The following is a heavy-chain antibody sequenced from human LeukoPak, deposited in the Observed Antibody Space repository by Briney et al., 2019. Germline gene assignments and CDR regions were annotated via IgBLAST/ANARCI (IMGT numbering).Heavy chain of an antibody. D-gene: IGHD3-3*01. CDR3: AREQHGLLRFLEWPYSYYFDY. V-gene: IGHV3-30*04. CDR2: ISYDGSNK. Sequence: PGGSLRLSCAASGFTFSSYAMHWVRQAPGKGLEWVAVISYDGSNKYFADSVKGRFTISRDNSKNTLYLQMNSLRAEDTAVYYCAREQHGLLRFLEWPYSYYFDYWGQGTLVTVSS. CDR1: GFTFSSYA. J-gene: IGHJ4*02.